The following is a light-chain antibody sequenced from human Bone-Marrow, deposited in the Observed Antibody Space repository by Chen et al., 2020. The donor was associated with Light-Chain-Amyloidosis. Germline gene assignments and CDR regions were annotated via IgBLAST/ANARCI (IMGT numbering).Light chain of an antibody. Sequence: QSVLTQPPSVSGAPGQRVTISCTWSSSNIGAGYDVHWYQQLPGTAPKLLIYANSNRPSGVPDRCSVSKSGTSASLAISGLQAEEEADYYCQSYDSSLIGVVFGGGTKLTVL. V-gene: IGLV1-40*01. J-gene: IGLJ2*01. CDR3: QSYDSSLIGVV. CDR2: ANS. CDR1: SSNIGAGYD.